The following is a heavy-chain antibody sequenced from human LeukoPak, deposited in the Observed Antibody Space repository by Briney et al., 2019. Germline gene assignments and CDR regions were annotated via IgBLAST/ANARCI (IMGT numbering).Heavy chain of an antibody. CDR2: LYSGGAT. D-gene: IGHD1-1*01. CDR3: ARGNGNVGGRLDP. Sequence: PGGSLRLSCAASEFPVSSNYMSWVRQAPGKGLEWVSGLYSGGATYYADSMGGRFTISRDHSKNTLYLQMTNLRVDDTAIYYCARGNGNVGGRLDPWGQGIRVTVSS. V-gene: IGHV3-66*01. J-gene: IGHJ5*02. CDR1: EFPVSSNY.